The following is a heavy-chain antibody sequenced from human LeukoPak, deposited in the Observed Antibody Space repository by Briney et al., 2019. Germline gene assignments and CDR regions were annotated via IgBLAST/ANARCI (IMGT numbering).Heavy chain of an antibody. CDR2: IYYSGST. CDR3: AREGPNYDILTGYKYYYYGMDV. V-gene: IGHV4-59*01. CDR1: GGSFSRYY. D-gene: IGHD3-9*01. J-gene: IGHJ6*02. Sequence: SETLSLTCTVSGGSFSRYYWSWIRQPPGKGLEWIGYIYYSGSTNYNPSLKSRVTISVDTSKNQFSLKLSSVTAADTAVYYCAREGPNYDILTGYKYYYYGMDVWGQGTTVAVSS.